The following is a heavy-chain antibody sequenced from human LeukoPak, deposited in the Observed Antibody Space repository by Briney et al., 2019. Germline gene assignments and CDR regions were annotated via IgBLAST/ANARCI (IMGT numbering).Heavy chain of an antibody. CDR1: GGTFSSYA. CDR2: IIPIFGTA. J-gene: IGHJ4*02. Sequence: SVKVSCKASGGTFSSYAISWVRQAPGQGLEWMGGIIPIFGTANYAQKFQGRVTITADESTSTAYMELSSLRSEDTAVYYCAKAKEYYYDSSGYYGFDYWGQGTLVTVSS. D-gene: IGHD3-22*01. V-gene: IGHV1-69*13. CDR3: AKAKEYYYDSSGYYGFDY.